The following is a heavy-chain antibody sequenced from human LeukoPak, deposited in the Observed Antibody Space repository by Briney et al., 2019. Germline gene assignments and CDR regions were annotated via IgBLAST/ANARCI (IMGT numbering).Heavy chain of an antibody. D-gene: IGHD6-13*01. J-gene: IGHJ6*03. V-gene: IGHV4-61*01. CDR2: IYYSGST. Sequence: SETLSLTCTVSGGSISSGSYYWSWIRQPPGKGLEWIGYIYYSGSTNYNPSLKSRVTISVDTSKNQFSLKLSSVTAADTAVYYCARTTEAHSWRTRYYDYYMDVWGKGTTVTISS. CDR3: ARTTEAHSWRTRYYDYYMDV. CDR1: GGSISSGSYY.